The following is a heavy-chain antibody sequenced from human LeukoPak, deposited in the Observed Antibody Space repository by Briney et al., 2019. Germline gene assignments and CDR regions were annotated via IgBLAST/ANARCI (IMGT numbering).Heavy chain of an antibody. D-gene: IGHD3-10*01. CDR1: DGSISSYY. CDR2: INYSGST. Sequence: PSETLSLTCIVSDGSISSYYWSWIRQPPGKGLEWIGHINYSGSTNYNPSLKSRVTISVDTSKNQFSLKITSVTAADTAVYYCAREVARGLFDYWGQGTLVTVSS. V-gene: IGHV4-59*01. J-gene: IGHJ4*02. CDR3: AREVARGLFDY.